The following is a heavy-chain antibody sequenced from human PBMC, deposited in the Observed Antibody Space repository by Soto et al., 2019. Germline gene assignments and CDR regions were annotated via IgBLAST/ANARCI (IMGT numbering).Heavy chain of an antibody. CDR2: IWYDGSNK. CDR3: ARTPRDPFTYYYDSSGPYYFDY. V-gene: IGHV3-33*01. CDR1: GFTFSSYG. D-gene: IGHD3-22*01. Sequence: GESLKISCAASGFTFSSYGMHWVRQAPGKGLEWVAVIWYDGSNKYYADSVKGRFTISRDNSKNTLYLQMNSLRAEDTAVYYCARTPRDPFTYYYDSSGPYYFDYWGQGTLVTVSS. J-gene: IGHJ4*02.